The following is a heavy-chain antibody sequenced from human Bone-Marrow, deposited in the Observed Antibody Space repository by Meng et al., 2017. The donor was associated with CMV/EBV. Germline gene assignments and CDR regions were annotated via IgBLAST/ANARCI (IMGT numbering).Heavy chain of an antibody. Sequence: GESLKISCVVSGFIFSDYWMTWVRQAPGRGLEWVGNIRQDGSEKYYVDSVRGRFTISRDNAKNSLYLQMNGLRAEDTAIYYCVRDGDTSGLDVWGQGTTVTVYS. CDR2: IRQDGSEK. V-gene: IGHV3-7*01. J-gene: IGHJ6*02. CDR3: VRDGDTSGLDV. CDR1: GFIFSDYW. D-gene: IGHD1-26*01.